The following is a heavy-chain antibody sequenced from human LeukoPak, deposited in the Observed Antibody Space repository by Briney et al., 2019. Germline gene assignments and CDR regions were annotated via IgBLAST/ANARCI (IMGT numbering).Heavy chain of an antibody. Sequence: GGSLRLSCAASGFTFSSYAMSWVRQAPGKGLEWVSAISGSGGSTYYADSVKGRFTISRDNSKNTLCLQMNSLRAEVTAVYYCAKGYQWLVPFDYWGQGTLVTVSS. CDR3: AKGYQWLVPFDY. CDR1: GFTFSSYA. D-gene: IGHD6-19*01. CDR2: ISGSGGST. V-gene: IGHV3-23*01. J-gene: IGHJ4*02.